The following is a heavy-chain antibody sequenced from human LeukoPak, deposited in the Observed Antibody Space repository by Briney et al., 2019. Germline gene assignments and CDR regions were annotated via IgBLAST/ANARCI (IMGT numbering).Heavy chain of an antibody. J-gene: IGHJ4*02. V-gene: IGHV3-74*01. CDR1: GFTFSSYW. D-gene: IGHD1-7*01. CDR3: ARDSYRAELPFDY. CDR2: INSDGSSI. Sequence: GGSLRLSCAASGFTFSSYWMHWVRQAPGKGLVWVSRINSDGSSISYADSVKGRFTISRDNAKNSLYLQMNSLRAEDTAVYYCARDSYRAELPFDYWGQGTLVTVSS.